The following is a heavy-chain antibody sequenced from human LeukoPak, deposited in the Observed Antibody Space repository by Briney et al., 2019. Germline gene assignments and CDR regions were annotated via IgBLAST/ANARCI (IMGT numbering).Heavy chain of an antibody. Sequence: SETLSLTCTVSGGSISSSSYYWGWIRQPPGKGLEWIGSIYYSGSTYYNPSLKSRVTISVDTSKNQFSLKLSSATAADTAVYYCAREKEGITMIVVVNYYYYYMDVWGKGTTVTVSS. J-gene: IGHJ6*03. CDR1: GGSISSSSYY. V-gene: IGHV4-39*07. CDR3: AREKEGITMIVVVNYYYYYMDV. D-gene: IGHD3-22*01. CDR2: IYYSGST.